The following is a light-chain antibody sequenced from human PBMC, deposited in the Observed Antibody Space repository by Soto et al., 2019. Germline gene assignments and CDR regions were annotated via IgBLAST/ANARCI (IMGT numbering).Light chain of an antibody. V-gene: IGKV3-20*01. J-gene: IGKJ4*02. CDR3: HQYGSSPLT. Sequence: EVVLTQSPGTLSLSPGQRAFLSYRASQTISSNFLAWYLLKPGQAPRLLLYGASSRVTGIPDRFSGSASGTDFPLTISRVEPEEFAVYYCHQYGSSPLTFGRGTKVEIK. CDR1: QTISSNF. CDR2: GAS.